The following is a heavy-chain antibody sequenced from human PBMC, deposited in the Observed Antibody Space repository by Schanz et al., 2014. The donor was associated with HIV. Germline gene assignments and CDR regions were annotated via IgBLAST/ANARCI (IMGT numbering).Heavy chain of an antibody. CDR2: ISASGGAT. V-gene: IGHV3-23*01. CDR3: AKDRITGTTGVPYYYYGMDV. Sequence: DVQLLQSGGGSVQPGGSLTLTCAASGFTFSNYAMRWIRQAPGQGLEWVSGISASGGATYYADSVKGRFAISRDNSKNTLYLQMNSLRAEDTAVYYCAKDRITGTTGVPYYYYGMDVWGQGTTVTVSS. CDR1: GFTFSNYA. D-gene: IGHD1-7*01. J-gene: IGHJ6*02.